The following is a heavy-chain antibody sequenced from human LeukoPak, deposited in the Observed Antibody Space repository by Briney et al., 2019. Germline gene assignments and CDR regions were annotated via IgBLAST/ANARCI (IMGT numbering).Heavy chain of an antibody. CDR2: IYYSGST. CDR3: ASGLMITFGGVIVGI. CDR1: GGSISSSSYY. V-gene: IGHV4-39*07. J-gene: IGHJ3*02. Sequence: PSETLSLTCTVSGGSISSSSYYWGWIRQPPGKGLEWIGSIYYSGSTNYNPSLKSRVTISVDKSKNQFSLKLSSVTAADTAVYYCASGLMITFGGVIVGIWGQGTMVTVSS. D-gene: IGHD3-16*02.